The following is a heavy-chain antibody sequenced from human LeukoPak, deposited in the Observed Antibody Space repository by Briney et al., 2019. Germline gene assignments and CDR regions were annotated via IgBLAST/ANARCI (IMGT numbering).Heavy chain of an antibody. J-gene: IGHJ4*02. Sequence: SETLSLTCTVSGGSISSYYWSWIRQPPGKGLEWIGYIYYSGSTNYNPSLKSRVTISVDTSKNQFSLKLSSVTAADTAVYYCARALDYWGQGTLVTVSS. CDR1: GGSISSYY. V-gene: IGHV4-59*12. CDR3: ARALDY. CDR2: IYYSGST.